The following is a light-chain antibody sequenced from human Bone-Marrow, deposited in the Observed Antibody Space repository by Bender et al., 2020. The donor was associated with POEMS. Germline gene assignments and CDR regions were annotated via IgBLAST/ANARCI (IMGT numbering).Light chain of an antibody. Sequence: QSALTQPPSASGSPGQSVTISCTGSSSDLGAYNYVSWYRQLPGKAPKLIIYEVNKRPSGVPDRFSGSKSGNTASLTVSGLQAEDEADFYCCSYEGVGVFGTGTKVTVL. CDR2: EVN. CDR3: CSYEGVGV. J-gene: IGLJ1*01. CDR1: SSDLGAYNY. V-gene: IGLV2-8*01.